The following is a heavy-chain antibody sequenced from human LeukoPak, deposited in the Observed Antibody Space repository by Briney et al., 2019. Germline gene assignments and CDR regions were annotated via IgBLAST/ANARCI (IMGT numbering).Heavy chain of an antibody. CDR3: ARESFCSSTSCYGYYYYGMDV. CDR2: ISSYNGNT. CDR1: GYTFTSYG. D-gene: IGHD2-2*01. J-gene: IGHJ6*02. V-gene: IGHV1-18*01. Sequence: ASVKVSCKASGYTFTSYGISWVRQAPGQGLEWMGWISSYNGNTNYAQKLQGRVTMSTDTSTGTAYMELRSLRSDDTAVYYCARESFCSSTSCYGYYYYGMDVWGQGTTVTVSS.